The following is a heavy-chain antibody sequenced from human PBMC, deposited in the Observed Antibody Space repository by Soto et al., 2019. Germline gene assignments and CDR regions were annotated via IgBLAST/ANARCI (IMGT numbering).Heavy chain of an antibody. CDR1: GYTFTSYA. D-gene: IGHD6-13*01. CDR2: INAGNGNT. J-gene: IGHJ5*02. Sequence: QVQLVQSGAEVKKPGASVKVSCKASGYTFTSYAMHWVRQAPGQRLEWMGWINAGNGNTKYSQKFQGRVTITRDTSASTAYMELSSLRSEDTAVYYCARDPNFSSSWANWFDPWGQGTLVTVSS. V-gene: IGHV1-3*01. CDR3: ARDPNFSSSWANWFDP.